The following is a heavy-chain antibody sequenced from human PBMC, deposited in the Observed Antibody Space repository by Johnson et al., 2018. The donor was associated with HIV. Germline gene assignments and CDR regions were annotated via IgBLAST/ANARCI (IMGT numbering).Heavy chain of an antibody. Sequence: VQLVESGGGVVRPGGSLRPSCAASGLPFDDYGMSWVRQAPAKGLEWVSVIYSGGSTIYSADPAQGRFTIPRDNSRNSLYLEMKSLRPEDTALDYCARAEIYEGRAGDFAFDMWGQGTMVTVSS. J-gene: IGHJ3*02. CDR1: GLPFDDYG. D-gene: IGHD3-10*01. CDR3: ARAEIYEGRAGDFAFDM. V-gene: IGHV3-43*02. CDR2: IYSGGSTI.